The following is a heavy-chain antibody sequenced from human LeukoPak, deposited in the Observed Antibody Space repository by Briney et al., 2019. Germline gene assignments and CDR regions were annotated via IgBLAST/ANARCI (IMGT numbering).Heavy chain of an antibody. CDR2: ISGSGGST. V-gene: IGHV3-23*01. D-gene: IGHD5-24*01. J-gene: IGHJ4*02. CDR1: GFTFSSYA. Sequence: GGSLRLSCAASGFTFSSYAMSWVRQAPGKGLEWVSAISGSGGSTYYADSVKGRFTISRDNSKSTLYLQMSSLRAEDTALYYCAKGDGSVTATLGFWGQGTLVTVSS. CDR3: AKGDGSVTATLGF.